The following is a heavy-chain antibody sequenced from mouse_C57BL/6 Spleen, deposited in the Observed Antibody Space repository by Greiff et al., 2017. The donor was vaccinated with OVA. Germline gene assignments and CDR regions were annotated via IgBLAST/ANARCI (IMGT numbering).Heavy chain of an antibody. Sequence: QVQLKESGAELVRPGASVTLSCKASGYTFTDYEMHWVKQTPVHGLEWIGAIDPETGGTAYNQKFKGKAILTADKSSSTAYMELRSLTSEDSAVYYCTRYYSKSLYCFDYWGQGTTLTVSS. CDR1: GYTFTDYE. D-gene: IGHD2-5*01. CDR3: TRYYSKSLYCFDY. J-gene: IGHJ2*01. V-gene: IGHV1-15*01. CDR2: IDPETGGT.